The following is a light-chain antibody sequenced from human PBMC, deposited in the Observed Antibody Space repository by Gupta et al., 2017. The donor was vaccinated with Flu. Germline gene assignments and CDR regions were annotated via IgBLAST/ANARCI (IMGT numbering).Light chain of an antibody. J-gene: IGLJ3*02. V-gene: IGLV2-11*01. CDR2: DVT. CDR3: CSYAGSYTWV. CDR1: SSAVGGYNF. Sequence: SALTQPRSVSGSPGRSATTALAGSSSAVGGYNFVSWYQQHPGKAHKLMIYDVTKRPSGVPDRFSGSKSGNTASLTISGLQAEDEADYYCCSYAGSYTWVFGGGTKLTVL.